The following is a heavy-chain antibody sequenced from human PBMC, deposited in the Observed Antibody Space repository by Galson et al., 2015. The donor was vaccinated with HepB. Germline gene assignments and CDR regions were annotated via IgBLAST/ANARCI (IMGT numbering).Heavy chain of an antibody. CDR2: IIPIFGTA. CDR1: GGTFSSYA. V-gene: IGHV1-69*13. D-gene: IGHD3-10*01. CDR3: ARDGFGGYYFDY. Sequence: SVKVSCKASGGTFSSYAISWVRQAPGQGLEWMGGIIPIFGTANYAQKFQGRVTITADESTSTAYMELSSLRSEDTAVYYCARDGFGGYYFDYWGQGTLVTVSS. J-gene: IGHJ4*02.